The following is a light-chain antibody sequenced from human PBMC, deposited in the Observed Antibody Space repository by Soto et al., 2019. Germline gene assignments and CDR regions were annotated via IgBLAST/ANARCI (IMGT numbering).Light chain of an antibody. Sequence: EIVLIHSLATQSLSLGERGTLSCKASQSVGSYLAWYQHKPGQAPRLLISDASNRATGIPDRFSGSGSEKDFTLTISRPEPDDSAVYYCQKRSNWPSLTFGGGTKVDIK. CDR2: DAS. CDR1: QSVGSY. CDR3: QKRSNWPSLT. V-gene: IGKV3-11*01. J-gene: IGKJ4*01.